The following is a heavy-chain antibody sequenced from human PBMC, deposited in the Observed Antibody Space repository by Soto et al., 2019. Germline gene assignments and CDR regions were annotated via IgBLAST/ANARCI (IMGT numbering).Heavy chain of an antibody. D-gene: IGHD1-26*01. Sequence: QVQLVESGGGVVQPGRSLRLSCAASGFTFSSYAMHWVCQAPGKGLEWVAVISYDGSNKYYADSVKGRFTISRDNSKNTLYLQMNSLRAEDTAVYYCARVNVGAFDYWGQGTLVTVSS. CDR2: ISYDGSNK. V-gene: IGHV3-30-3*01. CDR3: ARVNVGAFDY. J-gene: IGHJ4*02. CDR1: GFTFSSYA.